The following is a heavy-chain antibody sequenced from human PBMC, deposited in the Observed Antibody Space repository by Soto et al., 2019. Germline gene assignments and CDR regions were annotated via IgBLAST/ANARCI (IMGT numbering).Heavy chain of an antibody. CDR3: ARDATSSGKGFDI. CDR2: IRNKANSYTT. J-gene: IGHJ3*02. CDR1: GFTFSDHY. D-gene: IGHD3-22*01. Sequence: GGSLRLSCAASGFTFSDHYMDWVRQAPGKGLEWVGRIRNKANSYTTEYAASVKGRFTISRDDSKNPLYLQMNSLKTEDTAVYYCARDATSSGKGFDIWGQGTMVTVSS. V-gene: IGHV3-72*01.